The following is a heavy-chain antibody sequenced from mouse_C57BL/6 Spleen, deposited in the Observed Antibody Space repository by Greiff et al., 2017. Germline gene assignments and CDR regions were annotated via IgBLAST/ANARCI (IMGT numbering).Heavy chain of an antibody. Sequence: EVQLVESGPGLVKPSQSLSLTCSVTGYSITSGYYWNWVRQFPGNKLEWMGYISYDGSNNYNPSLKNRISITRDPSKNQFFLKLNSVSTEDTATYYCARDKRDGYYCFDYWGQGTTLTVSS. J-gene: IGHJ2*01. CDR3: ARDKRDGYYCFDY. D-gene: IGHD2-3*01. CDR1: GYSITSGYY. V-gene: IGHV3-6*01. CDR2: ISYDGSN.